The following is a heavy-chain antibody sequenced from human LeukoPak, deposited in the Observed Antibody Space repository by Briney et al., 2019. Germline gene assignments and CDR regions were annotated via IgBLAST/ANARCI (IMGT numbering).Heavy chain of an antibody. V-gene: IGHV4-39*07. J-gene: IGHJ3*02. CDR3: SRDPPSFGDRDDFDM. D-gene: IGHD3-10*01. CDR1: GISISSTAYF. Sequence: SETLSLTCNVSGISISSTAYFWGGLRQPPGKKLEYIGGIFHTGTTYYNPSLKSRVTMSVDTSKNQFSLKLDSVTAADTAVYYCSRDPPSFGDRDDFDMWGQGTMVTVSS. CDR2: IFHTGTT.